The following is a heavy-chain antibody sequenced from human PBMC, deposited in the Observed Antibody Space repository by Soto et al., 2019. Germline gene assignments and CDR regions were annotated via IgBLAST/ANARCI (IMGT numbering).Heavy chain of an antibody. J-gene: IGHJ4*02. CDR2: ISAGGSST. D-gene: IGHD3-10*01. CDR1: GFTFSSYV. CDR3: AKEGALGLYYFDY. Sequence: GSLRLSCAASGFTFSSYVMSWVRQAPGKGLEWVSTISAGGSSTYYADSVKGRFTISRDNSKNTLYLQMNSLGPEDTAVYYCAKEGALGLYYFDYWGQGTLVTVSS. V-gene: IGHV3-23*01.